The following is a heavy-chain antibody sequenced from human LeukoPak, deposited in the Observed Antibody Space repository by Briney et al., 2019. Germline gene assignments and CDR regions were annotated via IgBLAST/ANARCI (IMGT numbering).Heavy chain of an antibody. V-gene: IGHV4-4*07. D-gene: IGHD6-13*01. CDR2: ISGSGST. Sequence: SETLSLTCSVSGDSISYFYWSWIRQAAGKGLEWIGRISGSGSTDYNASLKSRVTMSVDTSKNQLSLKVIPVTAADTAVYYCARGVIAAGGIDFDYGGQGAVVTVP. J-gene: IGHJ4*02. CDR3: ARGVIAAGGIDFDY. CDR1: GDSISYFY.